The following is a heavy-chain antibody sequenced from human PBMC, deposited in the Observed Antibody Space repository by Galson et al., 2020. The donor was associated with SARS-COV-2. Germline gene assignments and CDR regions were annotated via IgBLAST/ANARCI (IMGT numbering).Heavy chain of an antibody. J-gene: IGHJ4*02. CDR2: IYPDDSDI. CDR1: GFTFTNYW. CDR3: AGGEAVAGSFDS. V-gene: IGHV5-51*01. Sequence: GESLKISCKGSGFTFTNYWIGWVRQMPGKGLEWMGIIYPDDSDIGYSPSFQGQVTISVDKSITTAYLQWSSLKASDTAVYYCAGGEAVAGSFDSWGQGTLVTVSS. D-gene: IGHD6-19*01.